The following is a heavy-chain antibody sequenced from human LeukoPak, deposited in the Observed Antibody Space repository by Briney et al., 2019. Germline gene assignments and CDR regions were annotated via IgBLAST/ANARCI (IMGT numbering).Heavy chain of an antibody. CDR1: GYTFSSYG. V-gene: IGHV3-33*01. CDR2: IWYDGSNK. J-gene: IGHJ4*02. D-gene: IGHD6-13*01. Sequence: SGYTFSSYGMHWVRQAPGKGLEWVAVIWYDGSNKYYADSVKGRFTISRDNAKNSLYLQMHSLRAEDTAVYYCARDLDSSSWAFGGQGTLVTVSS. CDR3: ARDLDSSSWAF.